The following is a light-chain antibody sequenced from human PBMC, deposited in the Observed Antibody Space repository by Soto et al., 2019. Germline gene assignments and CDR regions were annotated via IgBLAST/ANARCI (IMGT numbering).Light chain of an antibody. Sequence: DIPMTQSPSSLSASVGDRVTITCRASQGISNYLAWYQQKPGKVPKLLIYAASTLQSGVPSRFSGTGSGTDFTLTISSLQPEDVATYYCQKYTSALVTFGQGTRLDIK. J-gene: IGKJ5*01. CDR3: QKYTSALVT. V-gene: IGKV1-27*01. CDR1: QGISNY. CDR2: AAS.